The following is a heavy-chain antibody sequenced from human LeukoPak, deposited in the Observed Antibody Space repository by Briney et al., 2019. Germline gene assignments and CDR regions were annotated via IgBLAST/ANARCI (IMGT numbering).Heavy chain of an antibody. J-gene: IGHJ4*02. D-gene: IGHD6-13*01. CDR2: MNPNTDKT. Sequence: GASVKVSCKASGYSLTSSDINWVRQATGQGLEWMGWMNPNTDKTGYARNFQGRVTMTKNISISTAYMEVSSLTYEDTAIYYCARGRPGLASAGIYDFWGQGTLITVSS. V-gene: IGHV1-8*01. CDR1: GYSLTSSD. CDR3: ARGRPGLASAGIYDF.